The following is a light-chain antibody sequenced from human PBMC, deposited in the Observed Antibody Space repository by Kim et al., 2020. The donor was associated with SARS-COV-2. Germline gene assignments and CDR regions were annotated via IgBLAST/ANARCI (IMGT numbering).Light chain of an antibody. Sequence: GKTVTISCTGSSGSITSSYLQWYQQRPGTAPVTVIFEDTRKASGVPDRYSGSIDSSSNSASLSISGLKTEDEADYYCQSYDNNNIVFGGGTQLTVL. CDR3: QSYDNNNIV. CDR1: SGSITSSY. V-gene: IGLV6-57*02. J-gene: IGLJ3*02. CDR2: EDT.